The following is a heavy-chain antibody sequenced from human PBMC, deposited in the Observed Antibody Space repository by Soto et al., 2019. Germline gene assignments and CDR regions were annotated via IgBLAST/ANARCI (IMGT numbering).Heavy chain of an antibody. CDR1: GFTFSSYW. CDR3: ASPLGIAVYYYYYGMDV. D-gene: IGHD2-15*01. V-gene: IGHV3-74*01. J-gene: IGHJ6*02. CDR2: INSDGSST. Sequence: PGGSLRLSCAASGFTFSSYWMHWVRQAPGKGLVWVSRINSDGSSTSYADSVKGRFTISRDNAKNTLYLQMNSLRAEDTAVYYCASPLGIAVYYYYYGMDVWGQGTTVTVS.